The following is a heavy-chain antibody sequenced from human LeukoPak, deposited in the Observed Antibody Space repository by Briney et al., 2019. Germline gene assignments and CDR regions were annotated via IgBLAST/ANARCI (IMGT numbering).Heavy chain of an antibody. CDR2: IGSSGTPI. J-gene: IGHJ4*02. Sequence: PGGSLRLSCAASGFTFSDYYMSWIRQAPGKGLEWVSYIGSSGTPIYYADSVKGRFTISRDNAKNSLYLQMNSLRAEDTAVYYCARGAREHYYDSSGYYYFDYWGQGTLVTVSS. V-gene: IGHV3-11*04. CDR1: GFTFSDYY. D-gene: IGHD3-22*01. CDR3: ARGAREHYYDSSGYYYFDY.